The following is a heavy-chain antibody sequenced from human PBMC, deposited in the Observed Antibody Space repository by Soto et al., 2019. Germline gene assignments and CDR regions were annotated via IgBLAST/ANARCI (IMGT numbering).Heavy chain of an antibody. J-gene: IGHJ4*02. V-gene: IGHV3-23*01. D-gene: IGHD3-3*01. CDR3: ARWSYLDY. Sequence: SLRLSCAASGFSFSSYAMSWVRQAPGKGLEWVSTISGSDGKTFYADSVKGRFSISRDTSKNTLYLQMNSLRADDTAVYYCARWSYLDYWGQGTRVTVSS. CDR1: GFSFSSYA. CDR2: ISGSDGKT.